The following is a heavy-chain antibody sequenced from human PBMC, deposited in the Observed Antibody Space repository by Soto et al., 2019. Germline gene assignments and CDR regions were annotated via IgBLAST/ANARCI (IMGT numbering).Heavy chain of an antibody. D-gene: IGHD7-27*01. CDR1: GGSISSYY. J-gene: IGHJ4*02. Sequence: SETLSLTCTVSGGSISSYYWSWIRPPPGKGLEWIGYIYYSGSTNYNPSLKSRVTISVDTSKNQFSLKLSSVTAADTAVYYCASAVTGGGYYFDYWGQGTLVTVSS. V-gene: IGHV4-59*01. CDR3: ASAVTGGGYYFDY. CDR2: IYYSGST.